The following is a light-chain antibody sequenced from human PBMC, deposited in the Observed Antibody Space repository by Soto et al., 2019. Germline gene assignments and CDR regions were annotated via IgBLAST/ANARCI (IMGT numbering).Light chain of an antibody. Sequence: DLQMTQFLSSMSASVVARVTITGGASETISSYLNWYQQKPGKAPKLLIYGASSLQSGVPSRFSGSGFGTEFTLTISSLQPEDFATYHCQQSYTFPSTFGGGTKVEIK. J-gene: IGKJ4*01. CDR1: ETISSY. CDR3: QQSYTFPST. V-gene: IGKV1-39*01. CDR2: GAS.